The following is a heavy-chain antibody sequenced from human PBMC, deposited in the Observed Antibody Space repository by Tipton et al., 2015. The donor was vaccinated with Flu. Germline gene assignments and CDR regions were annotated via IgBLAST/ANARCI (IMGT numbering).Heavy chain of an antibody. CDR3: ARGLGGYFDLLPPHYYGMGV. V-gene: IGHV4-4*02. Sequence: TLSLTCAVSGGSISSSNWWSWVRQPPGKGLEWIGEIYHSGSTNYNPSLKSRVTISVDKSKNQFSLKLGSVTAADTAVYYCARGLGGYFDLLPPHYYGMGVGGQGTTVTVSS. CDR1: GGSISSSNW. CDR2: IYHSGST. J-gene: IGHJ6*02. D-gene: IGHD3-22*01.